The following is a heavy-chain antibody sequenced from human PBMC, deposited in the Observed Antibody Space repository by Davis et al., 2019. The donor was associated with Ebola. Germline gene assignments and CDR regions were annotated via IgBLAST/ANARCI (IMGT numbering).Heavy chain of an antibody. CDR1: GEPFTTSY. Sequence: ASVKVSCKSSGEPFTTSYIHWVRQAPGQGLEWMGIINPSAGNTNYAQKFQGRVSMTGDTSISTVYMELGNLTSEDTAVYYCATVGVSGTIKTFDIWGQGTMVTVSS. CDR3: ATVGVSGTIKTFDI. J-gene: IGHJ3*02. V-gene: IGHV1-46*01. D-gene: IGHD1/OR15-1a*01. CDR2: INPSAGNT.